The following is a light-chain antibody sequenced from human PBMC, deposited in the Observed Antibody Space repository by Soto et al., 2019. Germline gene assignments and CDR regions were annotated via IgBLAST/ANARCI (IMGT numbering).Light chain of an antibody. Sequence: EIVLTQSPGTLSLSPGERATLSCRASQSVSNNYLAWYQQTPGQAPRLLIYGASNRATGTPDRFSGSGSGTDFTLTISRLEPEDFAAYYCQQYNNWPPVTFGQGTKVDIK. J-gene: IGKJ1*01. CDR3: QQYNNWPPVT. CDR1: QSVSNNY. CDR2: GAS. V-gene: IGKV3-20*01.